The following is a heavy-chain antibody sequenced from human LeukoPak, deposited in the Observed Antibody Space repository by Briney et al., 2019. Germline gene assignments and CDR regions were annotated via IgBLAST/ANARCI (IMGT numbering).Heavy chain of an antibody. CDR3: ARVAYYYDSSGYYFRYFDY. J-gene: IGHJ4*02. CDR1: GGSISSGSYY. D-gene: IGHD3-22*01. V-gene: IGHV4-61*02. CDR2: IYTSGST. Sequence: KPSQTLSLTCTVSGGSISSGSYYWSWIRQPAGKGLEWIGRIYTSGSTNYNPSLRSRVTISVDTSKNQFSLKLSSVTAADTAVYYCARVAYYYDSSGYYFRYFDYWGQGTLVTVSS.